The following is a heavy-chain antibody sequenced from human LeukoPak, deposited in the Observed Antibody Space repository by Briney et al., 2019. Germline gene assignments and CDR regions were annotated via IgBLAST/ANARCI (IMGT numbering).Heavy chain of an antibody. V-gene: IGHV3-11*04. J-gene: IGHJ4*02. CDR1: GFTFSDYY. D-gene: IGHD3-22*01. Sequence: GGSLRLSCAASGFTFSDYYMSWLRQAPGKGLEWVSYISSSGSTIYYADSVKGRFTISRDNAKNSLYLQMNSLRAEDTAVYYCARDLNYDSTYFDYWGQGTLVTVSS. CDR3: ARDLNYDSTYFDY. CDR2: ISSSGSTI.